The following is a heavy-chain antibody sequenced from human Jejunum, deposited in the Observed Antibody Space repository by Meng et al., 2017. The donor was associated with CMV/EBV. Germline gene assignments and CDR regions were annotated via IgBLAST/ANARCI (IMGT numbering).Heavy chain of an antibody. CDR2: TRYDGENK. J-gene: IGHJ6*02. CDR1: GFSFSSFG. V-gene: IGHV3-30*02. Sequence: GFSFSSFGMNWVRQAPGKGLEWVAFTRYDGENKYYADSVKGRFTISKDNSKNMLFLHMTSLRPEDTAVYYCANFPSSAYYSEMDVWGQGTTVTVSS. CDR3: ANFPSSAYYSEMDV. D-gene: IGHD1-26*01.